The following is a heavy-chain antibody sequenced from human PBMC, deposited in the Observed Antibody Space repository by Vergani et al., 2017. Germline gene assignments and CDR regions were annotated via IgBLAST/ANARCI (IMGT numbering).Heavy chain of an antibody. CDR1: GSTVSGNY. V-gene: IGHV3-66*02. CDR3: ARGNYYGSGTYVDP. Sequence: ELQLVESGGGLVQPGGSLRLSCAASGSTVSGNYMTWVRQAPGKGLEWVSHIYSGGETYYADSVKGRVTISRDTYKNTLHLQINNLRVEDTAVYYCARGNYYGSGTYVDPWGQGTLVTVSS. J-gene: IGHJ5*02. CDR2: IYSGGET. D-gene: IGHD3-10*01.